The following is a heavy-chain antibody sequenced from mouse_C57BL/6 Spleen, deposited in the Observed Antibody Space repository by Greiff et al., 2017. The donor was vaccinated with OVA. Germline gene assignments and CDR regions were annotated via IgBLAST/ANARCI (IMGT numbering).Heavy chain of an antibody. V-gene: IGHV1-78*01. CDR3: AREGLLLPFAY. D-gene: IGHD3-1*01. CDR2: IYPRDGST. CDR1: GYTFTDHT. Sequence: QVQLQQSDAELVKPGDSVKISCKVSGYTFTDHTIHWMPQRPEQGLEWIGYIYPRDGSTKYNEKVKGKATLTADKSSSTAYMQLNSLTSEDSAVDFCAREGLLLPFAYWGQGTLVTVSA. J-gene: IGHJ3*01.